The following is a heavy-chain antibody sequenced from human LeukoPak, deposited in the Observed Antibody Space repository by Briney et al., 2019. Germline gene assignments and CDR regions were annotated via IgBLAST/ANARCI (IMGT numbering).Heavy chain of an antibody. J-gene: IGHJ3*02. V-gene: IGHV3-21*01. CDR1: GFTVSSNY. D-gene: IGHD2-15*01. CDR2: ISSSSTYI. CDR3: ARGISSGAFDI. Sequence: AGGSLRLSCAASGFTVSSNYMSWVRQAPGKGLEWVSSISSSSTYIYYADSVKGRFTISRDNAKNSLYLQMNSLRAEDTAVYYCARGISSGAFDIWGQGTMVTVSS.